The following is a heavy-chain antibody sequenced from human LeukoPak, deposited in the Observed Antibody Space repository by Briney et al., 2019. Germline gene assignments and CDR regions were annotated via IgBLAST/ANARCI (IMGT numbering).Heavy chain of an antibody. D-gene: IGHD2-21*01. J-gene: IGHJ4*02. CDR3: ARSRPYCGGDCYHDY. V-gene: IGHV1-18*01. CDR2: ISAYNGNT. Sequence: ASVKVSCKASGYTFTSYGISWVRQAPGQGLEWMGWISAYNGNTNYAQKLQGRVTMTTDTSTSTAYMELRSLRSDDTAVYYCARSRPYCGGDCYHDYWGQGTLVTVSS. CDR1: GYTFTSYG.